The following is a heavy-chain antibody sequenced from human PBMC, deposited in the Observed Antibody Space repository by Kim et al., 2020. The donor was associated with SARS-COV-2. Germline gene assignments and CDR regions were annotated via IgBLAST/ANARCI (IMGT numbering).Heavy chain of an antibody. CDR2: ISYDGSNK. D-gene: IGHD3-16*02. CDR1: GFTFSSYG. V-gene: IGHV3-33*05. J-gene: IGHJ4*02. CDR3: AKSTDYVWGSYRWGWFDY. Sequence: GGSLRLYCAASGFTFSSYGMHWVRQAPGKGLEWVAVISYDGSNKYYADSVKGRFTISRDNSKNTLYLQMNSLRAEDTAVYYCAKSTDYVWGSYRWGWFDYWGQGTLVTVSS.